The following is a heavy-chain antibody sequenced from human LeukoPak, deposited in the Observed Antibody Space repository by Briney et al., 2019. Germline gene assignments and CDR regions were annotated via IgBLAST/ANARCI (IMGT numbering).Heavy chain of an antibody. CDR2: IYSGGST. CDR3: AREISRTGAFDI. Sequence: GGSLRLSCAASGFTVSSNYMSWVRQAPGKGLEWVSVIYSGGSTYYADSVKGRFTISRDNSKDTLYLQMNSLRAEDTAVYYCAREISRTGAFDIWGQGTMVTVSS. V-gene: IGHV3-53*05. J-gene: IGHJ3*02. CDR1: GFTVSSNY. D-gene: IGHD3-3*02.